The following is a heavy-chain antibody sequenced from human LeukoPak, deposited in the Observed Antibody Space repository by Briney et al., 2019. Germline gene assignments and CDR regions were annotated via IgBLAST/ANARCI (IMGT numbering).Heavy chain of an antibody. Sequence: GGSLRLSCAASGFTFSSYAMHWVRQAPGKGLEWVAVISYDGNNKYYADSVKGRFTISRDNSKNTMYLQMSSLRAEDTAVYYCAKGEAVLTWLVDYWGQGTLVTVSS. J-gene: IGHJ4*02. V-gene: IGHV3-30*04. CDR1: GFTFSSYA. CDR2: ISYDGNNK. CDR3: AKGEAVLTWLVDY. D-gene: IGHD3-22*01.